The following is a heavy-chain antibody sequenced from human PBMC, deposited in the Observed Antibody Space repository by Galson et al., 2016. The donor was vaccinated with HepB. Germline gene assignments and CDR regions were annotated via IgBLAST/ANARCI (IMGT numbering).Heavy chain of an antibody. CDR1: GYTFTDSY. J-gene: IGHJ4*02. CDR3: ARVGPTRWSYGYFDF. D-gene: IGHD3-10*01. V-gene: IGHV1-2*02. CDR2: INPNGGGT. Sequence: SVKVSCKASGYTFTDSYIHWVRQAPGQVLEWLGWINPNGGGTNSAQKFQGRVSLTRDMSISTAYLELYRLTSDDAAMYFFARVGPTRWSYGYFDFGGKGSLVTVSS.